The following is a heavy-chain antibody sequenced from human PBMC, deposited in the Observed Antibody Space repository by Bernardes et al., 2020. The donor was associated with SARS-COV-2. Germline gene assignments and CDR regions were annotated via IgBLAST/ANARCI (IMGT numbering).Heavy chain of an antibody. CDR2: INHSGST. CDR3: AGARAATTKYYFDY. CDR1: GVSFSGYY. J-gene: IGHJ4*02. Sequence: SETLSLTCAVYGVSFSGYYWSWIRQPPGKGLEWIGEINHSGSTNYNPSLKSRVTISVDTSKNQFSLKLSSVTAADTAVYYCAGARAATTKYYFDYWGQGTLVTVSS. D-gene: IGHD2-15*01. V-gene: IGHV4-34*01.